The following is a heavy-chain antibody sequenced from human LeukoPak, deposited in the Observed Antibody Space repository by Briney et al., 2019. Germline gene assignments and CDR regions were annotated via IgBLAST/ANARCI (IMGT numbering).Heavy chain of an antibody. V-gene: IGHV3-74*01. CDR3: AKDKGYYYGSGSSYNWFDP. CDR2: INSDGSIT. CDR1: GFTFSSYW. J-gene: IGHJ5*02. D-gene: IGHD3-10*01. Sequence: GGSLRPSCAASGFTFSSYWMHWVRQAPGKGLVWVSRINSDGSITSYADSVKGRFTISRDNAKNTLYLQMNSLRAEDTAVYYCAKDKGYYYGSGSSYNWFDPWGQGTLVTVSS.